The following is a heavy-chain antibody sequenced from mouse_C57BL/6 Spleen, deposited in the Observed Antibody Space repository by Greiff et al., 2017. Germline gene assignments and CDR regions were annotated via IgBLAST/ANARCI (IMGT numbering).Heavy chain of an antibody. CDR3: ARDHYDGYYGYAMDY. CDR1: GFTFSDFY. CDR2: SRNKANDYTT. Sequence: EVHLVESGGGLVQSGRSLRLSCATSGFTFSDFYMEWVRQAPGKGLEWIAASRNKANDYTTEYSASVKGRFIVSRDTSQSILYLQMNALRAEDTAIYYCARDHYDGYYGYAMDYWGQGTSVTVSS. V-gene: IGHV7-1*01. D-gene: IGHD2-3*01. J-gene: IGHJ4*01.